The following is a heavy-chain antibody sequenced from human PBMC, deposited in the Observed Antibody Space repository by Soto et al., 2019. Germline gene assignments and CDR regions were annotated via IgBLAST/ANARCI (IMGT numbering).Heavy chain of an antibody. CDR2: IYHTGNT. D-gene: IGHD3-22*01. V-gene: IGHV4-39*01. CDR1: GGSISSSRYY. CDR3: ARDYYDSSDYTTNWFDP. J-gene: IGHJ5*02. Sequence: SETVALTCTVSGGSISSSRYYWAWIRQPPGKGLEWIGSIYHTGNTYYNPSLRSRVTISVDTSKNQFSLKLTSVTAADTAVYYCARDYYDSSDYTTNWFDPWGQGTLVTVS.